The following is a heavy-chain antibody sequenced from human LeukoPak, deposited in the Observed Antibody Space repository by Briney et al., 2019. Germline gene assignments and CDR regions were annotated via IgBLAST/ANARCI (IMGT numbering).Heavy chain of an antibody. J-gene: IGHJ4*02. V-gene: IGHV1-2*06. D-gene: IGHD6-19*01. CDR1: GYTFTGYY. Sequence: ASVRVSCKASGYTFTGYYIRWVRHAPGQGLECRGQINPNSGGTNYAQKFQGRVTMTKDTSISTAYMELSRLRSDDTAVYYCARTGIAVAGTVYWGQGTLVTVSS. CDR3: ARTGIAVAGTVY. CDR2: INPNSGGT.